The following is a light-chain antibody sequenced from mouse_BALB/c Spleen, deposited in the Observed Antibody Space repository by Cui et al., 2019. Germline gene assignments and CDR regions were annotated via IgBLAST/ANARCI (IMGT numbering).Light chain of an antibody. CDR1: SSVSY. V-gene: IGKV4-68*01. Sequence: QIVLTPSPELMSASPGEKVTMTCSASSSVSYMYWYQQKPRSSPKPWIYLTSNLASGVPARFSGSGSGTSYSLTISSMEAEDAATYYCQQWSSNPPTFGGGTKLEIK. J-gene: IGKJ1*01. CDR3: QQWSSNPPT. CDR2: LTS.